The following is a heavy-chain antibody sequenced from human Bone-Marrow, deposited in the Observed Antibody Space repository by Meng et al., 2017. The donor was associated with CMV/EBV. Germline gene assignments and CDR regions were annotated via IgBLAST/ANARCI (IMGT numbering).Heavy chain of an antibody. J-gene: IGHJ5*02. V-gene: IGHV1-69*02. D-gene: IGHD5-24*01. CDR3: AKDGTDGFNGWVS. Sequence: SVKVSCKASGGTFTSDTVSWVRQAPGQGLEWMGRIVPVLGIANYAQMFQGRVTITADKTTSTVYMELTSLRSADTALYYCAKDGTDGFNGWVSWGQGKLVTFSS. CDR2: IVPVLGIA. CDR1: GGTFTSDT.